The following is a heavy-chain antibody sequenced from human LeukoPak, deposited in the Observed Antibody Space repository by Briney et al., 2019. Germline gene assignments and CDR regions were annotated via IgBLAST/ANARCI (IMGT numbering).Heavy chain of an antibody. CDR2: IYTSGNT. CDR3: TRGDNN. Sequence: PSETLSLTCTVSGGSLSSGSNYWSWIRQPAGKGLERIGRIYTSGNTHYKPSLKRRVTILLDKSKNQVSLKLSSVTAADTAVYYCTRGDNNWGQGTLVTVSS. D-gene: IGHD2/OR15-2a*01. J-gene: IGHJ4*02. V-gene: IGHV4-61*02. CDR1: GGSLSSGSNY.